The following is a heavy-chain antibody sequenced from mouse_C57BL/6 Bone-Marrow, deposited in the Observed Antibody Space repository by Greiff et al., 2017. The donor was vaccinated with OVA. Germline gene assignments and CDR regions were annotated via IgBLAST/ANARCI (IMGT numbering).Heavy chain of an antibody. V-gene: IGHV5-12*01. D-gene: IGHD1-1*01. CDR3: ARRSTVVGRGWFAY. CDR2: ISNGGGST. J-gene: IGHJ3*01. Sequence: EVQLVESGGCLVQPGGSLKLSCAASGFTFSDYYMYWVRQTPEKRLEWVAYISNGGGSTYYPDTVKGRFTISRDNAKNTLYLQMSRLKSEDTAMYYCARRSTVVGRGWFAYWGQGTLVTVSA. CDR1: GFTFSDYY.